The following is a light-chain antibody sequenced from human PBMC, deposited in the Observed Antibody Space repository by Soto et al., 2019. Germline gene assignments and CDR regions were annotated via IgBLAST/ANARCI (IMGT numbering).Light chain of an antibody. Sequence: EIVLTQSPATLSLSPGERATLSCRASQSVSSYLASYQQKPGQAPSLLIYDASNRATGIPARFSGSGAGTDFTLTISSLEPEDFAVYYCQQRSNWPPYTFGQGTKLEIK. J-gene: IGKJ2*01. CDR3: QQRSNWPPYT. V-gene: IGKV3-11*01. CDR2: DAS. CDR1: QSVSSY.